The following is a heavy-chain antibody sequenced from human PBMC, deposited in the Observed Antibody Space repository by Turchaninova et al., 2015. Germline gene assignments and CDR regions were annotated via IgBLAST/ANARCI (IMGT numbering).Heavy chain of an antibody. CDR2: IRPDGSTQ. Sequence: GGSLRLSCAASGFTFSNHWMSWVRQAPGKGLEWVAHIRPDGSTQSYVDSVKGRFTISRDNAKDSLFLQMNSLRSEATAGYYCATLDSRGGGRRAFDMWGQGTMVTVSS. CDR1: GFTFSNHW. CDR3: ATLDSRGGGRRAFDM. V-gene: IGHV3-7*02. J-gene: IGHJ3*02. D-gene: IGHD6-19*01.